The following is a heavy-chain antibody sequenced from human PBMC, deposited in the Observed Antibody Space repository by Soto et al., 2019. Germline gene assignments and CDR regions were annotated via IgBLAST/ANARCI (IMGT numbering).Heavy chain of an antibody. D-gene: IGHD6-6*01. J-gene: IGHJ4*02. CDR3: ARVMYSSSSSSDF. V-gene: IGHV1-18*01. CDR1: GYTFTTYS. CDR2: ISAYNGNT. Sequence: XSVKVSFKASGYTFTTYSIILVRHTPGQGLEWMGWISAYNGNTNYAQKLQGRVTMTTDTSTSTAYMELRSLRSDDTAVYYCARVMYSSSSSSDFWGQGTLVTVSS.